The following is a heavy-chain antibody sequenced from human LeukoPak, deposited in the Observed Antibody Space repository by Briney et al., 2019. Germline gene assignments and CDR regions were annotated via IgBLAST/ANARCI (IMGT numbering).Heavy chain of an antibody. D-gene: IGHD2-21*02. CDR3: ARPLAYCGGDCYSDY. J-gene: IGHJ4*02. V-gene: IGHV1-8*01. Sequence: GASVKVSCKASGYTFTNYDINWVRQATGQGLEWMGWMNPNSGNTGYAQKFQGRVTMTRNTSISTAYMELSSLRSEDTAVYYCARPLAYCGGDCYSDYWGQGTLVTVSS. CDR2: MNPNSGNT. CDR1: GYTFTNYD.